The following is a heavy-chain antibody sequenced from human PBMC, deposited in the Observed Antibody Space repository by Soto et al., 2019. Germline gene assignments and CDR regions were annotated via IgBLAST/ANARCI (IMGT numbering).Heavy chain of an antibody. V-gene: IGHV3-23*01. Sequence: GGSLRLSCVASGLTFGSRAMTWVRQAPGEGLQWVSTITDTGGDAKYADSVRGRFVISRDNSKKTLYLQMTSLTAEDSAMYYCARGSTDSYPGSRIFDFWGRGTMVTVYS. CDR1: GLTFGSRA. CDR3: ARGSTDSYPGSRIFDF. J-gene: IGHJ4*02. CDR2: ITDTGGDA. D-gene: IGHD3-10*01.